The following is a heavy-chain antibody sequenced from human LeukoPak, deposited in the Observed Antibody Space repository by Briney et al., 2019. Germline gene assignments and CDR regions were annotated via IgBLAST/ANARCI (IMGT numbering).Heavy chain of an antibody. J-gene: IGHJ6*03. Sequence: PSETLSLTCTVSGGSISSYYWSWIRQPPGKGLEWIGYIYTSGSTNYNPSLKSRVTISVDTSKNQFSLKLSSVTAADTAVYYCASAGGSSWNPYYYYYYMDVWGKGTAVTVSS. CDR3: ASAGGSSWNPYYYYYYMDV. CDR2: IYTSGST. D-gene: IGHD6-13*01. V-gene: IGHV4-4*09. CDR1: GGSISSYY.